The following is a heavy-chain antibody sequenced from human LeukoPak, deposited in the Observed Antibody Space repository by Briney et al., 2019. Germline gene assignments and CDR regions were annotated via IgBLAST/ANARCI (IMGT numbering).Heavy chain of an antibody. CDR3: ARETYYYDSSGYSVDV. CDR2: IPYDGSNK. D-gene: IGHD3-22*01. V-gene: IGHV3-30-3*01. Sequence: QPGRSLRLSCAASGFTFSSYAMHWVRQAPGKGLEWVAVIPYDGSNKYYADSVKGRFTISRDNSKNTLYLQMNSLRAEDTAVYYCARETYYYDSSGYSVDVWGQGTTVTVSS. J-gene: IGHJ6*02. CDR1: GFTFSSYA.